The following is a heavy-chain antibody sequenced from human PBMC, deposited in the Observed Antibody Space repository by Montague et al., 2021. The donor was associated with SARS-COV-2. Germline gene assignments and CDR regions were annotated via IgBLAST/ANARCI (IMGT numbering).Heavy chain of an antibody. Sequence: SETLSLTCTVSGGSVSSSNWSWIRRPPGTGLEWVGYIHNSGTMXXXPSPTSRVTISLDTSKTQFSLKLSSRTAAATAVYFCTGVHDRGWSDYWGQGSLVTVSS. CDR3: TGVHDRGWSDY. J-gene: IGHJ4*02. CDR2: IHNSGTM. D-gene: IGHD6-19*01. CDR1: GGSVSSSN. V-gene: IGHV4-59*02.